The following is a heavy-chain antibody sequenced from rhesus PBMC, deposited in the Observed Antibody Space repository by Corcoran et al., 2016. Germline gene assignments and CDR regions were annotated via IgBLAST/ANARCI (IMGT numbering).Heavy chain of an antibody. D-gene: IGHD4-23*01. V-gene: IGHV4-160*01. CDR2: IYGRGGRT. Sequence: QVQLQESGPGLVKPSETLSLTCAVSGGSISSNYWSWTRPPPGKGLEWIGRIYGRGGRTDYHPSLKSRVTISTDTSKIQFSLKLSSVTAADTAVYYCARYSNYVGFEFWGQGALVTVSS. CDR1: GGSISSNY. CDR3: ARYSNYVGFEF. J-gene: IGHJ1*01.